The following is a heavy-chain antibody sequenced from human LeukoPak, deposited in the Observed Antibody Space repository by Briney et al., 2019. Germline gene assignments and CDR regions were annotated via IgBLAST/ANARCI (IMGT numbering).Heavy chain of an antibody. CDR1: GGTFSSYA. J-gene: IGHJ5*02. CDR3: ARGADCSSTSCYVGGWFDP. Sequence: SVKVSCKASGGTFSSYAISWVRQAPGQGLEWMGGIIPIFGTANYAQKFQGRVTITTDESTSTAYMELSCLRSEDTAVYYCARGADCSSTSCYVGGWFDPWGQGTLVTVSS. CDR2: IIPIFGTA. V-gene: IGHV1-69*05. D-gene: IGHD2-2*01.